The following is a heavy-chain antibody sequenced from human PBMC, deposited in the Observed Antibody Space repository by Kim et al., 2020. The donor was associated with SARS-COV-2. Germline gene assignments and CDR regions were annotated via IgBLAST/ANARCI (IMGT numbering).Heavy chain of an antibody. J-gene: IGHJ6*03. CDR3: ARVRGYRHERNYYHYMAV. CDR2: IYYSGSS. CDR1: GDSFSTYY. Sequence: SETLSLTCTLSGDSFSTYYWSWIRQAPGKGPEWIGYIYYSGSSNYKSSLRSRVTISIDTSKNQSSLKLTSVTAADTAAYYCARVRGYRHERNYYHYMAV. D-gene: IGHD3-10*01. V-gene: IGHV4-59*08.